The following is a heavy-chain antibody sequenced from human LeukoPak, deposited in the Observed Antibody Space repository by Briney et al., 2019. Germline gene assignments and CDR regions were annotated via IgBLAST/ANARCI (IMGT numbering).Heavy chain of an antibody. D-gene: IGHD3-9*01. V-gene: IGHV4-59*08. CDR1: GGSISSSY. CDR2: IYYSGST. CDR3: ARRSGRYFDWMGGYYFDY. Sequence: SETLSLTCTVSGGSISSSYWTWIRQPPGKGLEWLGYIYYSGSTNYNPSLKSRVTISVDTSKNQFSLKLSSVTAADTAVYYCARRSGRYFDWMGGYYFDYWGQGTLVTVSS. J-gene: IGHJ4*02.